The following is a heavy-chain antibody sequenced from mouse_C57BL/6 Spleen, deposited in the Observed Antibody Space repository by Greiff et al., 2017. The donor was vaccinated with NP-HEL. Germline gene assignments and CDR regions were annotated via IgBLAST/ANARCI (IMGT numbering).Heavy chain of an antibody. CDR2: INPNNGGT. V-gene: IGHV1-18*01. J-gene: IGHJ4*01. Sequence: EVQLKESGPELVKPGASVKIPCKASGYTFTDYNMDWVKQSHGKSLEWIGDINPNNGGTIYNQKFKGKATLTVDKSSSTAYMELRSLTSEDTAVYYCARGGGSYYDYDEAMDYWGQGTSVTVSS. CDR3: ARGGGSYYDYDEAMDY. CDR1: GYTFTDYN. D-gene: IGHD2-4*01.